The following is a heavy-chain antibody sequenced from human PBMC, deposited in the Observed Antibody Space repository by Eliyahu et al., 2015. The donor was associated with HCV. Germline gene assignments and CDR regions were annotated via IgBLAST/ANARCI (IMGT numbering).Heavy chain of an antibody. CDR2: VRYKADSFAT. CDR3: VRPAITVTTDTDWYFDL. CDR1: GFXFXASX. J-gene: IGHJ2*01. V-gene: IGHV3-73*02. D-gene: IGHD4-17*01. Sequence: DVQLVESGGGLVQPGGSLXLSCAASGFXFXASXXPWVRQAPGKGLEWVGRVRYKADSFATAYAASVTGRFTISRDDSKNTAYLQMNSLKSEDTAVYYCVRPAITVTTDTDWYFDLWGRGTLVTVSS.